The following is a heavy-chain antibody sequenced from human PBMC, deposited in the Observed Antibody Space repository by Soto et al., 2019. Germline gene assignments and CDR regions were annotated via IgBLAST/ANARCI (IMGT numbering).Heavy chain of an antibody. D-gene: IGHD3-10*01. CDR1: GGSISSGDYY. CDR2: IYYSGST. CDR3: ARIPMVRGIFWFDP. J-gene: IGHJ5*02. V-gene: IGHV4-30-4*01. Sequence: SETLSLTCTVSGGSISSGDYYWSWIRQPPGKGLEWIGYIYYSGSTYYNPSLKSRVTISVDTSKNQFSLKLSSVTAADTAVYYCARIPMVRGIFWFDPWGQGTLGTVSS.